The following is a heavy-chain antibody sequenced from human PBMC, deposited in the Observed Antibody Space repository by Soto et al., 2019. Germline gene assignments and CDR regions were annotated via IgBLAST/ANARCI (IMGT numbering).Heavy chain of an antibody. Sequence: GGSLRLSCAASGFTFSSYDMHWVRQATGKGLEWVSAIGTAGDTYYPGSVKGRFTISRENAKNSLYLQMNSLRAGDTAVYYCARASSYCSGGSCYSGAGPFDIWGQGTMVTVSS. CDR1: GFTFSSYD. J-gene: IGHJ3*02. V-gene: IGHV3-13*01. D-gene: IGHD2-15*01. CDR2: IGTAGDT. CDR3: ARASSYCSGGSCYSGAGPFDI.